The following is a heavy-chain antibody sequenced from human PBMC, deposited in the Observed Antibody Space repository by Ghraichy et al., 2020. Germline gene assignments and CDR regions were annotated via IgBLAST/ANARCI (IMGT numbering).Heavy chain of an antibody. D-gene: IGHD6-6*01. Sequence: SETLSLTCAVYGGSFSGYYWSWIRQPPGKGLEWIGEINHSGSTNYNPSLKSRVTISVDTSKNQFSLKLSSVTAADTAVYYCARVNSSSPGPFDYWGQGTLVTVSS. CDR2: INHSGST. V-gene: IGHV4-34*01. CDR1: GGSFSGYY. CDR3: ARVNSSSPGPFDY. J-gene: IGHJ4*02.